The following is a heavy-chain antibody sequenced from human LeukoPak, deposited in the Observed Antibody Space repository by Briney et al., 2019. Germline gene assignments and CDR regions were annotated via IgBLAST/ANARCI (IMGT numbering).Heavy chain of an antibody. Sequence: GGSLRPSCVASGFTFSSYWMHWVRQAPGKGLEWVANMNQDGSEKYYVDSVKGRFTISRDNAKNSLFLQMNSLRAEDTAVYYCATKDAYSFDYWGQGTLVTVSS. CDR2: MNQDGSEK. V-gene: IGHV3-7*01. CDR3: ATKDAYSFDY. J-gene: IGHJ4*02. D-gene: IGHD1-26*01. CDR1: GFTFSSYW.